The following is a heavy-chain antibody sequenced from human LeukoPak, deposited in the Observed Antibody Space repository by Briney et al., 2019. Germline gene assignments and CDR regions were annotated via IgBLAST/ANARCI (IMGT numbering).Heavy chain of an antibody. Sequence: GASVKVSCKASGYTFTSYGISWVRQAPGQGLEWMGWISAYNGNTNYAQKLQGRVTMTTDTSTSTAYMELRSLRSDDTAVYYCARAQGYCSSTSCYFAFDIWGHGTIVTVSS. CDR1: GYTFTSYG. D-gene: IGHD2-2*01. CDR3: ARAQGYCSSTSCYFAFDI. CDR2: ISAYNGNT. V-gene: IGHV1-18*01. J-gene: IGHJ3*02.